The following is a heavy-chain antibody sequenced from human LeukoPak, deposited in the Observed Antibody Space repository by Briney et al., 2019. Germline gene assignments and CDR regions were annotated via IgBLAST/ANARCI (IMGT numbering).Heavy chain of an antibody. CDR2: ISNSGGST. V-gene: IGHV3-23*01. Sequence: GGSLRLSCAASGFTFSSYAMSWVRQAPGKGLEWVSGISNSGGSTYYADSVKGRFTISRDNSKNTLYLQMNSLKTEDTAVYYCTTFQAAPHDYWGQGTLVTVSS. CDR3: TTFQAAPHDY. J-gene: IGHJ4*02. D-gene: IGHD1-14*01. CDR1: GFTFSSYA.